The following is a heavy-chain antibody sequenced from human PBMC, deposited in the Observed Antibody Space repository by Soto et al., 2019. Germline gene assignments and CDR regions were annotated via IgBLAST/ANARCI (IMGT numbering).Heavy chain of an antibody. CDR2: IYPGDSDT. CDR1: TNCG. J-gene: IGHJ4*02. D-gene: IGHD3-22*01. CDR3: ARHGEYCSGYHCFTGY. V-gene: IGHV5-51*01. Sequence: TNCGIAWMRHLTGKGLEWLGIIYPGDSDTSYSPSFQGQVTISADKSISTVYLQWSSLKASDTAIYFFARHGEYCSGYHCFTGYWGQRLLVNVS.